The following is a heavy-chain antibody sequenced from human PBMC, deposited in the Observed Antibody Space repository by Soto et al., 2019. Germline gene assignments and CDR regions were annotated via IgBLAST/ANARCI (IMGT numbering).Heavy chain of an antibody. V-gene: IGHV3-7*01. CDR2: IKEDGNEK. D-gene: IGHD1-26*01. CDR1: RFSFANYW. CDR3: ARDIDWYSNSSGFDN. J-gene: IGHJ4*02. Sequence: GGSLRLSCAASRFSFANYWMSWVRQAPGKGLEWVGHIKEDGNEKSYADSVKGRFTISRDNSKNTLSLQMNSLRAEDTAIYYCARDIDWYSNSSGFDNWGQGTLV.